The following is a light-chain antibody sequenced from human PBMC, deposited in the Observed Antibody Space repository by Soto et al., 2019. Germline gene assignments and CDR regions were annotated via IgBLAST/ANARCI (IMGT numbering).Light chain of an antibody. CDR1: QSVSSSY. CDR2: GAS. CDR3: QQYGSSPST. V-gene: IGKV3-20*01. Sequence: EIVLTQSPGTLSLSPGESATLSCRASQSVSSSYLAWYQQKPGQAPRLLIYGASSRATGIPDRFSGSGSGTDFTLTISRLEPDDFAVYYCQQYGSSPSTFGQGTKLEIK. J-gene: IGKJ2*01.